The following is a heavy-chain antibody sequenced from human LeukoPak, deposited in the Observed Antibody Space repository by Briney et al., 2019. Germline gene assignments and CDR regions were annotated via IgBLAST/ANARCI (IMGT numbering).Heavy chain of an antibody. J-gene: IGHJ4*02. Sequence: SETLSLTCTVSGGSISSYYWSWIRQPPGKGLERIGYIYYSGSTNYNPSLKSRVTISVDTSKNQFSLKLSSVTAADTAVYYCASESRIAAFDYWGQGTLVTVSS. CDR1: GGSISSYY. CDR2: IYYSGST. D-gene: IGHD6-13*01. V-gene: IGHV4-59*01. CDR3: ASESRIAAFDY.